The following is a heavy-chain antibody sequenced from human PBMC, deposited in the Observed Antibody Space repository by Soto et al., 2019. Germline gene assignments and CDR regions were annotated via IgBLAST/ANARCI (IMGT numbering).Heavy chain of an antibody. J-gene: IGHJ2*01. Sequence: QVQLVQSGAEVKKPGSSVKVSCKASGGTFSSYTISWVRQAPGQGLEWMGRIIPILGIANYAQKFQGRVTLTADKATSTTYMELSSLRSEDTAVYYCARDRGPTNSNWYFDLWGRGTLVTVSS. D-gene: IGHD7-27*01. CDR1: GGTFSSYT. CDR3: ARDRGPTNSNWYFDL. V-gene: IGHV1-69*08. CDR2: IIPILGIA.